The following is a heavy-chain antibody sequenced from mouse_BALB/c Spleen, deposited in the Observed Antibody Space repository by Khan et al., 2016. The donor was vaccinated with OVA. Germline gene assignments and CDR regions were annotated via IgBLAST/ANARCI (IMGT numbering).Heavy chain of an antibody. J-gene: IGHJ1*01. Sequence: EVQLQESGPDLVKPSQSLSLTCTVTGYSITSGYNWHWIRQFPRNKLEWMGYIKYSGSTNYTPSLKSRISITRDTSKNQFFLQLNSVTTEDTATYYCARSGTTVVAYWYFDVWGAGTTVTVSS. CDR2: IKYSGST. V-gene: IGHV3-1*02. D-gene: IGHD1-1*01. CDR3: ARSGTTVVAYWYFDV. CDR1: GYSITSGYN.